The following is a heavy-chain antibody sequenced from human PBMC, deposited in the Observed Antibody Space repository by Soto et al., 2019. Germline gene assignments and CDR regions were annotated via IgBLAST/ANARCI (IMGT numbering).Heavy chain of an antibody. CDR3: TRGSGYCSSTSCYRRDGMDV. Sequence: AETLSLTCAVYGGSFSGYHWSWIRQPPGKGLEWIGEINHSGSTNYNPSLKSRVTISVDTSKNQFSLKLSSVTAADTAVYYCTRGSGYCSSTSCYRRDGMDVWGQGTTVTVSS. CDR2: INHSGST. CDR1: GGSFSGYH. D-gene: IGHD2-2*02. V-gene: IGHV4-34*01. J-gene: IGHJ6*02.